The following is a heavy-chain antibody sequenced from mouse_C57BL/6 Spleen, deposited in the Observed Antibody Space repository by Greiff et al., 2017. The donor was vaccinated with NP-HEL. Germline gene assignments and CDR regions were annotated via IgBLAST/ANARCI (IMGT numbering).Heavy chain of an antibody. CDR3: ARSITTVVRYFDV. CDR2: IDPNSGGT. D-gene: IGHD1-1*01. J-gene: IGHJ1*03. Sequence: QVQLKQPGAELVKPGASVKLSCKASGYTFTSYWMHWVKQRPGRGLEWIGRIDPNSGGTKYNEKFKSKATLTVDKPSSTAYMQLSSLTSEDSAVYYCARSITTVVRYFDVWGTGTTVTVSS. V-gene: IGHV1-72*01. CDR1: GYTFTSYW.